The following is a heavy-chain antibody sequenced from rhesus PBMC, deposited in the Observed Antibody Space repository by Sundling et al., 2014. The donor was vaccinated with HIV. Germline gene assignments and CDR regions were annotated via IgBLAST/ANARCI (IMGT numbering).Heavy chain of an antibody. CDR1: GFTFSSYY. CDR2: INTGGSST. V-gene: IGHV3-8*01. J-gene: IGHJ3*01. D-gene: IGHD5-24*01. Sequence: EVQLVESGGGLVPPGGSLRLSCTGSGFTFSSYYMYWVRQAPGKGLEWVSAINTGGSSTWYTDSVKGRFTISKEMTKNTLYLQMDSLRAEDTAVYYCAKDPTAGTGDDAFDFWGQGLRVTVSS. CDR3: AKDPTAGTGDDAFDF.